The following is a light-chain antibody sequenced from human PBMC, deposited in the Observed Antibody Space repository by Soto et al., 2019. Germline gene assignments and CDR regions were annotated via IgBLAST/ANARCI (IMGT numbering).Light chain of an antibody. CDR3: IQHNRYPST. V-gene: IGKV1-17*01. Sequence: DIQMTQSPSSLSASVGDRLTITCRASQGISNDLGWYQQKPGKALKRLIYGASNIQSGVPSRISRSAYGTEFTVTICSLQPEDFATYYCIQHNRYPSTFGQRTKVEIK. CDR2: GAS. J-gene: IGKJ1*01. CDR1: QGISND.